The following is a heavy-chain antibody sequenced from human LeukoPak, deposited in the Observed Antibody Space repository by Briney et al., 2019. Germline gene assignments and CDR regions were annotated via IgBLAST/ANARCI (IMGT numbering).Heavy chain of an antibody. CDR2: ISGSGGST. D-gene: IGHD2-2*01. V-gene: IGHV3-23*01. Sequence: GGSLRLSCAASGFTFSSYAMSWVRQAPGKGLEWVSAISGSGGSTYYADSVKGRFTISRDNSKNTLYLQMNSLRAEDTAVYYCAKAFRGYCSSTSCSPDYWGQGTLVTVSS. CDR1: GFTFSSYA. J-gene: IGHJ4*02. CDR3: AKAFRGYCSSTSCSPDY.